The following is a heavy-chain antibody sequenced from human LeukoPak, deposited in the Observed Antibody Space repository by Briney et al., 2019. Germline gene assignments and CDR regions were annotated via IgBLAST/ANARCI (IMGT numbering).Heavy chain of an antibody. J-gene: IGHJ4*02. V-gene: IGHV4-39*07. CDR1: GGSISSSNYY. CDR2: IYYSGST. Sequence: SETLSLTCTVSGGSISSSNYYWGWIRQPPGKGLEWIGNIYYSGSTYYNPSLKSRVTISVDTSKNQFSLKLSSVTAADTAVYYCARGTEKIVAVAGSCGQGTLVTVSS. D-gene: IGHD6-19*01. CDR3: ARGTEKIVAVAGS.